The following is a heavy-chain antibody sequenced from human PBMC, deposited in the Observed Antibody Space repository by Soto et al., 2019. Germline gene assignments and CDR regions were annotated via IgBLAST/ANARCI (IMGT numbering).Heavy chain of an antibody. CDR1: GFTFSSYS. CDR3: ARDLPTVVTPGALDI. CDR2: ISSSSTI. V-gene: IGHV3-48*04. Sequence: GGSLRLSCAASGFTFSSYSMNWVRQAPGKGLEWVSYISSSSTIYYADSVKGRFTISRDNAKNSLYLQMNSLRAEDTAVDYCARDLPTVVTPGALDIWGQGTMVTVSS. J-gene: IGHJ3*02. D-gene: IGHD4-17*01.